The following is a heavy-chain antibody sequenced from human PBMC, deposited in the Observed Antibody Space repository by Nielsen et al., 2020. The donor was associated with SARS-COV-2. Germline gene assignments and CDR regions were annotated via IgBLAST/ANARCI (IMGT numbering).Heavy chain of an antibody. V-gene: IGHV3-15*01. Sequence: GGSLRLSCAASGFTFSDYYMSWIRQAPGKGLEWVSRIKSKTDGGTTDYAAPVKGRFTISRDDSKNTLYLQMNSLKTEDTAVYYCTTSPGYFDWLFLTYYYGMDVWGQGTTVTVSS. CDR3: TTSPGYFDWLFLTYYYGMDV. CDR1: GFTFSDYY. CDR2: IKSKTDGGTT. D-gene: IGHD3-9*01. J-gene: IGHJ6*02.